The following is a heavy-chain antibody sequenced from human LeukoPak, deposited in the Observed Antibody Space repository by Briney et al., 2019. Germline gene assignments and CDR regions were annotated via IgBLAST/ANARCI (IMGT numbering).Heavy chain of an antibody. Sequence: GGSLRLSCAASGFTFSGHSMHWVRQAPGKGPEWVSYISSSGNLIYCADSVKGRFTISRDNAKNSLYLQMDSLRAEDTALYYCARAVISYYMDVWGKGTTVVVSS. V-gene: IGHV3-21*01. CDR2: ISSSGNLI. D-gene: IGHD3-16*02. J-gene: IGHJ6*03. CDR1: GFTFSGHS. CDR3: ARAVISYYMDV.